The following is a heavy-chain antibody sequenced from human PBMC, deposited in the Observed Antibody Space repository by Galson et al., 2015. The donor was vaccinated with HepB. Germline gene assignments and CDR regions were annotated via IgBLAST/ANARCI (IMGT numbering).Heavy chain of an antibody. CDR1: GFTFSDYF. CDR3: VRLHTGSYQYYFDH. Sequence: SLRLSCAASGFTFSDYFMTWIRQAPGKGLEWVSSINSISSYREYADSVKDRFTISRDNAMNSLYLQMKSLTAEDTAVYYCVRLHTGSYQYYFDHWGQGTLVTVSS. D-gene: IGHD1-26*01. V-gene: IGHV3-11*06. J-gene: IGHJ4*02. CDR2: INSISSYR.